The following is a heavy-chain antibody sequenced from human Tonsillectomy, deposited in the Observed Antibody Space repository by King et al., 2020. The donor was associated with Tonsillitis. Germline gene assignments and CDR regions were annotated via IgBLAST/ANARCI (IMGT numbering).Heavy chain of an antibody. D-gene: IGHD4-23*01. CDR2: INPNTGGT. J-gene: IGHJ3*02. CDR1: GYTFTGYY. V-gene: IGHV1-2*02. CDR3: ARGQPTTVASAFDI. Sequence: QLVQSGAEVKKPGASVKVSCKASGYTFTGYYMHWVRQAPGQGLEWMGWINPNTGGTNSAQKFQCRVTMTRDTSISTAYMELRRLRSDDTAVYYCARGQPTTVASAFDIWGQGTMVTVSS.